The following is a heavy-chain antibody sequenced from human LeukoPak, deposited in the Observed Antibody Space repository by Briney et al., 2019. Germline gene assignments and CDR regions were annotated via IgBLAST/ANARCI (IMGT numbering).Heavy chain of an antibody. CDR1: GYMFTTYG. Sequence: ASVKVSCKASGYMFTTYGITWVRQAPGQGPEWMGWISAYDGNTKSAPKFQDRVTMTTDTSTNIAYLELRSLRSDDTAVYYCAKDDPGNWGASLDYWGQGTLVTVSS. D-gene: IGHD7-27*01. J-gene: IGHJ4*02. V-gene: IGHV1-18*01. CDR3: AKDDPGNWGASLDY. CDR2: ISAYDGNT.